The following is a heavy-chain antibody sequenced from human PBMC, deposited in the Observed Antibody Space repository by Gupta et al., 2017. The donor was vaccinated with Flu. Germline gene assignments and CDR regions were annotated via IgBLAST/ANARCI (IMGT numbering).Heavy chain of an antibody. V-gene: IGHV3-9*01. CDR2: ITWNSDKI. CDR3: TKARFAFNHYDSSGYYFGLDLDV. D-gene: IGHD3-22*01. J-gene: IGHJ3*01. CDR1: GLGFDDYS. Sequence: EMQLVESGGALVQPGRSLRLSCAVSGLGFDDYSMNWVRQVPGKGLEWVSGITWNSDKIGYADSGKGRFTISRDNGKKSLYLQMNSLRVEDSALYYCTKARFAFNHYDSSGYYFGLDLDVWGQGTMGTVSS.